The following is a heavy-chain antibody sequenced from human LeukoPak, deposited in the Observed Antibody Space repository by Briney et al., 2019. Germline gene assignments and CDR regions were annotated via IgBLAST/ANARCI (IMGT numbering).Heavy chain of an antibody. CDR2: ISSSSSYI. CDR1: GFTFSIYA. V-gene: IGHV3-21*01. Sequence: PGGSLRLSCAASGFTFSIYAMSWVRQAPGKGLEWVSSISSSSSYIYYADSVKGRFIISRDNAKNSLYLQMNTLRAEDTAVYYCARVSDGAFDYWGQGTPVTVSS. J-gene: IGHJ4*02. CDR3: ARVSDGAFDY. D-gene: IGHD1-26*01.